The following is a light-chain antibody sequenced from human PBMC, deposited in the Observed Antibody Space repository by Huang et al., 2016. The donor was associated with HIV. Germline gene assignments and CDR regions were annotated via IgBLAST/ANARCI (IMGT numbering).Light chain of an antibody. V-gene: IGKV3-15*01. CDR3: QQYSNWPRT. Sequence: IVMTQSPATLSVSPGDRVTLSCRASQSVGNPLAWYQQRPGQAPRLRIYGASARAAGVPVRFSGSGSGTDFTLTITGLQLEDLGVYFCQQYSNWPRTFGQGTKV. CDR2: GAS. J-gene: IGKJ1*01. CDR1: QSVGNP.